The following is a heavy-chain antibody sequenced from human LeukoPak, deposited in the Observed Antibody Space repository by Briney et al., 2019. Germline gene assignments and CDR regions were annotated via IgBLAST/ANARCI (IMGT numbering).Heavy chain of an antibody. CDR2: IWYDGSNK. CDR3: AKDGMGMATIGTLDD. V-gene: IGHV3-33*06. J-gene: IGHJ4*02. Sequence: GGSLRLSCAASGFTFSSYGMHWVRQAPGKGLEWVADIWYDGSNKYYADSVKGRFTISRDNSKNTLYLQMNSLRAEDTAVYYCAKDGMGMATIGTLDDWGQGTLVTVSS. D-gene: IGHD5-12*01. CDR1: GFTFSSYG.